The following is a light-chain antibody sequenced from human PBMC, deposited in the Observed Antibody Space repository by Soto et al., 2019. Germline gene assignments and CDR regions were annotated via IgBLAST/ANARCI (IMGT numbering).Light chain of an antibody. CDR3: QQRGNWPQT. Sequence: EIVLTQSPATLSLSPVERATLSCRASQSVSSYLAWYQHKPGQAPRLLIYDASNRATGIPARFSGSGFGTDFTLTISSLEPEDFAVYYCQQRGNWPQTFGQGTKLEIK. J-gene: IGKJ2*01. V-gene: IGKV3-11*01. CDR1: QSVSSY. CDR2: DAS.